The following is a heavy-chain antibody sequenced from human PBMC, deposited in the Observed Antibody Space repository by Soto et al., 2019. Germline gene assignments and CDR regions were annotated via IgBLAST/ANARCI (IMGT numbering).Heavy chain of an antibody. Sequence: QVQLQESGPGLVKPSETLSLTCTVSGGSIRSADYYWSWIRQPPGKGLELIGYVYYRGSIYYYLSVESRIRISVDTAQNQFSPKLTSVTAADTAMYVCARETFTAKLFDSWGQGILVTVSS. CDR1: GGSIRSADYY. V-gene: IGHV4-30-4*01. D-gene: IGHD5-18*01. J-gene: IGHJ5*01. CDR2: VYYRGSI. CDR3: ARETFTAKLFDS.